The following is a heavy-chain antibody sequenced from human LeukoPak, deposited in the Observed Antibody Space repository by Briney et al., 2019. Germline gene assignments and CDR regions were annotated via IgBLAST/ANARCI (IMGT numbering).Heavy chain of an antibody. CDR3: AKDLQLMVVAATADYYYYGMDV. CDR1: GFTFSSYW. D-gene: IGHD2-15*01. J-gene: IGHJ6*02. Sequence: GGSLRLSCAASGFTFSSYWMHWVRQAPGKGLVWVSRINSDGSSTSHADSVKGRLTISRDNARNTLYLQVNSLRAEDTAVYYCAKDLQLMVVAATADYYYYGMDVWGQGTTVTVSS. V-gene: IGHV3-74*01. CDR2: INSDGSST.